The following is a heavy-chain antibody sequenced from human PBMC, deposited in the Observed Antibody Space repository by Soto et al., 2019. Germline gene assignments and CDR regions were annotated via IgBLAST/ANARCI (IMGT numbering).Heavy chain of an antibody. D-gene: IGHD3-22*01. CDR3: ARDRDYYDSSGYPVGNWFDP. J-gene: IGHJ5*02. CDR2: IIPIFGTA. Sequence: QVQLVQSGAEVKKPGSSVKVSCTASGGTFSSYAISWVRQAPGQGLEWMGGIIPIFGTANYAQTFQGRVTITADESTSTAYMELSSLRSEDTAVYYCARDRDYYDSSGYPVGNWFDPWGQGTLVTVSS. CDR1: GGTFSSYA. V-gene: IGHV1-69*01.